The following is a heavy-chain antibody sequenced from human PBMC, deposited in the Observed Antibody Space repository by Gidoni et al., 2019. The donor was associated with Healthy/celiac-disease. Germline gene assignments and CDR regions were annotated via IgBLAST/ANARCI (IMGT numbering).Heavy chain of an antibody. Sequence: QLQLQESGPCLVKPSETLSLTCPVSGGSISSYYWSWIRQPAGKGLEWIGRIYTSGSTHYNPYLKSRVTMSVDTAKNQFSLKLSSVTAADTAVYYCASLAFWSGYSIDYWGQGTLVTVSS. CDR3: ASLAFWSGYSIDY. V-gene: IGHV4-4*07. CDR1: GGSISSYY. CDR2: IYTSGST. D-gene: IGHD3-3*01. J-gene: IGHJ4*02.